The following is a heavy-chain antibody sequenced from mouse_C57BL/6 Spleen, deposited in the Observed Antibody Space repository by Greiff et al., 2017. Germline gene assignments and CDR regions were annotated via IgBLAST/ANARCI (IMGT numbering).Heavy chain of an antibody. Sequence: QVQLQQPGAELVMPGASVKLSCKASGYTFTSYWMHWVKQRPGQGLEWIGEIDPSDSYTNYNQKFKGKSTLTVDKSSSTAYMQLSSLTSEDSAVYYCARGGTAQATYAMDYWGQGTSGTVSS. J-gene: IGHJ4*01. CDR3: ARGGTAQATYAMDY. D-gene: IGHD3-2*02. V-gene: IGHV1-69*01. CDR1: GYTFTSYW. CDR2: IDPSDSYT.